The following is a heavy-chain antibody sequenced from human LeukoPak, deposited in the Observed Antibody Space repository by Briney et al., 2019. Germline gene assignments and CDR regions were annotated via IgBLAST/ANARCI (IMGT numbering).Heavy chain of an antibody. D-gene: IGHD6-6*01. V-gene: IGHV4-59*01. CDR1: GGSISSYY. CDR3: ARVDPDSSSTLEVFDY. Sequence: PSETLSLTCTVSGGSISSYYWSWIRQPPGKGLEWIGCINYSGSTNYNPSLKSRVTISVDTSKNQFSLKLSSVTAADTAVYYCARVDPDSSSTLEVFDYWGQGTLVTVSS. CDR2: INYSGST. J-gene: IGHJ4*02.